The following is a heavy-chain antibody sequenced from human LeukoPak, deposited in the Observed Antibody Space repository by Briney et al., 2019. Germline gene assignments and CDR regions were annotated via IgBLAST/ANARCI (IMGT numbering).Heavy chain of an antibody. CDR3: AREQYNDSSGRIL. CDR2: IYTSGST. D-gene: IGHD3-22*01. Sequence: SETLSLTCTVSGGSISSYYWSWIRQPAGKGLEWIGRIYTSGSTHYNPSLKGRVTISLDKSKNQFSLKLSSVTAADTAVYFCAREQYNDSSGRILWGQGTLVTVSS. V-gene: IGHV4-4*07. CDR1: GGSISSYY. J-gene: IGHJ4*02.